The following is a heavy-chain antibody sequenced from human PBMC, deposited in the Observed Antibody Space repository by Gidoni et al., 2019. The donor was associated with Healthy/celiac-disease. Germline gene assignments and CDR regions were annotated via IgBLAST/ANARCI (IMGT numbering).Heavy chain of an antibody. CDR3: ARDWQLALSLLRDYYYYGMDV. V-gene: IGHV1-69*01. CDR2: IIPIFGTA. D-gene: IGHD6-6*01. CDR1: GGTFRSDA. J-gene: IGHJ6*02. Sequence: QVQLVQSGAEVKKPGSSVKVSCKATGGTFRSDASSGVRQAPGQGLEWMGGIIPIFGTATYAQNFQGRVTIPADESTSTAYMELSSLRSEDTAVYYCARDWQLALSLLRDYYYYGMDVWGQGTTVTVSS.